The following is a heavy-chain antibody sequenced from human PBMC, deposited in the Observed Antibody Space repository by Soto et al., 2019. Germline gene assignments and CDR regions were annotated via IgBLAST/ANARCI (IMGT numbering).Heavy chain of an antibody. Sequence: GGSLRLSCVATGFTFSSHAMNWVRQAPGKGLEWVSVISFDGTNKYYADSVRGRFTISRDNSKNTLYLQMGSLRPDDGAIYYCARGHGPYYDSSYYGLARNYIDNWGQGALVTVSS. D-gene: IGHD3-22*01. CDR3: ARGHGPYYDSSYYGLARNYIDN. CDR1: GFTFSSHA. CDR2: ISFDGTNK. J-gene: IGHJ4*02. V-gene: IGHV3-30*04.